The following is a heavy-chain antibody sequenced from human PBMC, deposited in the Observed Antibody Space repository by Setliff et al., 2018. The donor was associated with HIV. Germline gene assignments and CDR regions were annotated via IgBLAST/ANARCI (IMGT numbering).Heavy chain of an antibody. J-gene: IGHJ4*02. D-gene: IGHD3-22*01. Sequence: ETLSLTCVVSGYSIGTYSWHWLRQPPGKGLEWVSYISSTGSSKSYADSVKGRFTLSRDNAKNSLYLQMNSLRAEDTAVYYCARDKRYDSSGRATGDFWGQGTLVTVSS. CDR1: GYSIGTYS. V-gene: IGHV3-48*04. CDR2: ISSTGSSK. CDR3: ARDKRYDSSGRATGDF.